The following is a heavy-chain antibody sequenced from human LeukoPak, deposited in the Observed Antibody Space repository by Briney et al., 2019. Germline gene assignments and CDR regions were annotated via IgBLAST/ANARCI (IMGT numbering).Heavy chain of an antibody. J-gene: IGHJ5*02. D-gene: IGHD3-10*01. CDR3: ARGLMLRGILHSAPIGWFDP. Sequence: PSETLSLTRTVSGGSISSSSYYWGWIRQPPGKGLEWIGSIYYSGSTYYNPSLKSRVTISVDTSKNQFSLKLSSVTAADTAVYYCARGLMLRGILHSAPIGWFDPWGQGTLVTVSS. V-gene: IGHV4-39*01. CDR2: IYYSGST. CDR1: GGSISSSSYY.